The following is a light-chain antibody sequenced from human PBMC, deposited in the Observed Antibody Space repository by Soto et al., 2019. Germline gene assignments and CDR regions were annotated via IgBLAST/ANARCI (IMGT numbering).Light chain of an antibody. J-gene: IGKJ1*01. CDR2: KVS. CDR3: LQGTHWPPWT. V-gene: IGKV2-30*01. Sequence: DVVMTQSPLSLPVTLGQPASISCRSSQSLVSSDGDTYLNWFQQRPGQSPRRLIYKVSNRDSGVPDRFSGSGSGTDFKLKISRVEAEDVGIYYCLQGTHWPPWTFGQGTKVDIK. CDR1: QSLVSSDGDTY.